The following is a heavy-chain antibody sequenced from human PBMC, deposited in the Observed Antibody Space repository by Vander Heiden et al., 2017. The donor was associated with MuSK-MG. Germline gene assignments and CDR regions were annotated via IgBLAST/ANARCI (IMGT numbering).Heavy chain of an antibody. D-gene: IGHD1-26*01. V-gene: IGHV4-38-2*01. Sequence: QVQLQESGPGLVKPSETLSLTCAVSGYSISVGYYWGWIRQPPGMGLEWIGNIYHDGSTFYNPSRKSRVTISIDTSKNQFSLKLDSVTAADTAVYYCTRRAWVLKDGNDHFDFWGQGTLVTVSS. CDR1: GYSISVGYY. CDR3: TRRAWVLKDGNDHFDF. J-gene: IGHJ4*02. CDR2: IYHDGST.